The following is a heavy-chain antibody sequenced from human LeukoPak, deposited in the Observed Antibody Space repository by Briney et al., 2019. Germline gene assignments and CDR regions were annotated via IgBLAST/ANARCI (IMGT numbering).Heavy chain of an antibody. J-gene: IGHJ4*02. CDR3: ARDKSAGADTGSSFYY. CDR2: IKQDGSEK. CDR1: GFTFSNYW. D-gene: IGHD3-10*01. V-gene: IGHV3-7*03. Sequence: GGSLRLSCAASGFTFSNYWMTWVRQAPGKGLEWEASIKQDGSEKYYVDSVKGRFTISRDNAKKSLYLQMNSLRAEDTAVYYCARDKSAGADTGSSFYYWGQGALVTVSS.